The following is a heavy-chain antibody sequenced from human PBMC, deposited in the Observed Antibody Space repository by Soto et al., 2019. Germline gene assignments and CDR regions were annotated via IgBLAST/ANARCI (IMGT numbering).Heavy chain of an antibody. CDR2: ISGSGGST. CDR3: ATTALYGDYVNYYYGMDV. J-gene: IGHJ6*02. D-gene: IGHD4-17*01. CDR1: GFTFSSYA. Sequence: GGSLRLSCAASGFTFSSYAMSWVRQAPGKGLEWVSAISGSGGSTYYADSVKGRFTISRDNSKNTLYLQMNSLRAEDTAVYYCATTALYGDYVNYYYGMDVWGQGTTV. V-gene: IGHV3-23*01.